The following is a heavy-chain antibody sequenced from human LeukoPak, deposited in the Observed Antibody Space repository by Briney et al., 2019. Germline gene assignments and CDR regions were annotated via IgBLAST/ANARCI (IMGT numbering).Heavy chain of an antibody. CDR2: ISYDGSNK. Sequence: HSGGSLRLSCAASGFTFSSYGMHWVRQAPGKGLEWVAVISYDGSNKYYADSVKGRFTISRDNSKNTLYLQMNSLRAEDTAVYYCAKDGSGSYFGMDVWGQGTTVTVSS. CDR3: AKDGSGSYFGMDV. J-gene: IGHJ6*02. CDR1: GFTFSSYG. D-gene: IGHD3-10*01. V-gene: IGHV3-30*18.